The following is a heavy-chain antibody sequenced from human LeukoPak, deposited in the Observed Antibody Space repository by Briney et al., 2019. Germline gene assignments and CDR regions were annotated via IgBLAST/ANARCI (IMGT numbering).Heavy chain of an antibody. Sequence: SETLSLTCAVYGGSFSGYYWSWIRQPPGKGLEWIGEINHSGSTNYNPSLKSRVTISVDTSKNQFSLKLSSVTAADTAVYYCARGPTSYDYVWGSYRSCDYWGQGTLVTVSS. CDR1: GGSFSGYY. CDR2: INHSGST. D-gene: IGHD3-16*02. J-gene: IGHJ4*02. CDR3: ARGPTSYDYVWGSYRSCDY. V-gene: IGHV4-34*01.